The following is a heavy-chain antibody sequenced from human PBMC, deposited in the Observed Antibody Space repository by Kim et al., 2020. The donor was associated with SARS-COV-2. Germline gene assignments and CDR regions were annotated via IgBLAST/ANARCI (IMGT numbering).Heavy chain of an antibody. CDR3: ARDLSPKWLPTYAFDI. V-gene: IGHV4-59*13. D-gene: IGHD5-12*01. Sequence: SETLSLTCTVSGGSISSYYWSWIRQPPGKGLEWIGYIYYSGSTNYNPSLKSRVTISVDTSKNQFSLKLSSVTAADTAVYYCARDLSPKWLPTYAFDIWGQGTMVTVSS. J-gene: IGHJ3*02. CDR2: IYYSGST. CDR1: GGSISSYY.